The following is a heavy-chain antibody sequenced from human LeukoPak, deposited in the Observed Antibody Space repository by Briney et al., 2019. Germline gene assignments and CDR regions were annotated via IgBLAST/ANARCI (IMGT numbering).Heavy chain of an antibody. J-gene: IGHJ4*02. CDR2: ISNSGGTT. D-gene: IGHD5-18*01. CDR3: AKTSPGYTYGLLDY. CDR1: GFTFRNYA. Sequence: GGSLRLSCVASGFTFRNYAMSWVRQAPGKGLEWVSCISNSGGTTYHADSVKGQFAISRDTSKNTLYLQMNSLRVEDTAVYYCAKTSPGYTYGLLDYWGQGTLVTVSS. V-gene: IGHV3-23*01.